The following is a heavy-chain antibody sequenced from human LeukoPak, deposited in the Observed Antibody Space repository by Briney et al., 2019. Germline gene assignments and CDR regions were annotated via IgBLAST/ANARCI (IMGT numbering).Heavy chain of an antibody. Sequence: SETLSLTCTVSGGSISSYYWSWIRQPPGKGLEWIGYIYYSGSTNYNPSLKSRVTISVDTSKNQFSLKLSSVTAADTAVYYCARSNYYDSSGFVSWGQGTLVTVSS. V-gene: IGHV4-59*01. CDR1: GGSISSYY. CDR2: IYYSGST. CDR3: ARSNYYDSSGFVS. D-gene: IGHD3-22*01. J-gene: IGHJ5*02.